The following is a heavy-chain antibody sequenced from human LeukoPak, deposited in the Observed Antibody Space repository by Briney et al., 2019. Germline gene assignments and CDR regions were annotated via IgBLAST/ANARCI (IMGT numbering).Heavy chain of an antibody. CDR1: GGSISSGSYY. J-gene: IGHJ6*03. CDR2: IYTSGST. V-gene: IGHV4-61*02. CDR3: ARDAGSDYYYYMDV. Sequence: SETLSLTCTVSGGSISSGSYYWSWIRQPAGKGLEWIGRIYTSGSTNYNPSLKSRVTISVDTSKNQFSLKLSSVTAADTAVYYCARDAGSDYYYYMDVWGKGTTVTVSS. D-gene: IGHD3-10*01.